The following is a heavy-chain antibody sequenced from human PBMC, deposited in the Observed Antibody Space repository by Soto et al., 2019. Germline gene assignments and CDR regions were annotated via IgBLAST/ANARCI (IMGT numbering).Heavy chain of an antibody. V-gene: IGHV4-30-4*01. CDR1: GGSISSGDYY. CDR2: IYYSGST. Sequence: QVQLQESGPGLVKPSQTLSLTCTVSGGSISSGDYYWSWIRQPPGKGLEWIGYIYYSGSTYYNPSLKSRVTIAVDTSKNQFSLKLSSVTAADTAVYYCARGHSSGWYGDAFDIWGQGTMVTVSS. J-gene: IGHJ3*02. D-gene: IGHD6-19*01. CDR3: ARGHSSGWYGDAFDI.